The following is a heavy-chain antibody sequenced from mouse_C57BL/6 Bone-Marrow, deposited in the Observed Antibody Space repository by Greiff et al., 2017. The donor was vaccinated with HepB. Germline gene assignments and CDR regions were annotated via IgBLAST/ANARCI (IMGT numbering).Heavy chain of an antibody. CDR2: IDPSDSYT. V-gene: IGHV1-69*01. CDR1: GYTFTSYW. D-gene: IGHD1-1*01. CDR3: ARNPYGSSFDYFDY. J-gene: IGHJ2*01. Sequence: QVQLQQPGAELVMPGASVKLSCKASGYTFTSYWMHWVKQRPGQGLEWIGEIDPSDSYTNYNQKFKGKSTLTVDKSSSTAYMQLSSLTSEDSAVYYCARNPYGSSFDYFDYWGQGTTLTVSS.